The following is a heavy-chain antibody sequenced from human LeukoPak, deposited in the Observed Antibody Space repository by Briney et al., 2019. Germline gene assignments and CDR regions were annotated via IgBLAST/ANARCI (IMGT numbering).Heavy chain of an antibody. V-gene: IGHV3-30-3*01. CDR1: GFTFSSYA. CDR2: ISYDGSNK. Sequence: GRSLRLSCAASGFTFSSYAMHWVRQAPSKGLEWVAVISYDGSNKYYADSVKGRFTISRDNSKNTLYLQMNSLRAEDTAVYYCARDEGYCSSTSCYLFDYWGQGTLVTVSS. J-gene: IGHJ4*02. D-gene: IGHD2-2*01. CDR3: ARDEGYCSSTSCYLFDY.